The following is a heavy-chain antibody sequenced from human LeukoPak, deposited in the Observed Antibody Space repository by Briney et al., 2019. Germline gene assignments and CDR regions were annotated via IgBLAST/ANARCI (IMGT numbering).Heavy chain of an antibody. CDR3: AKAYLHYGDYFDY. CDR1: GFTFDDYA. J-gene: IGHJ4*02. CDR2: ISWNSGSI. V-gene: IGHV3-9*01. Sequence: GGSLRLSCAASGFTFDDYAMHWVRQAPGKGLEWVSGISWNSGSIGYADSVKGRFTISRDNAKNSLYLQMNSLRAEDTALYYCAKAYLHYGDYFDYWGQGTLVTVSS. D-gene: IGHD4-17*01.